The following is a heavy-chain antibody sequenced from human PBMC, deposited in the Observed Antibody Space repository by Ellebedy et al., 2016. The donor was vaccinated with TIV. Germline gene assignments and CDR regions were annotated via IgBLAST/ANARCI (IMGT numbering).Heavy chain of an antibody. Sequence: MPSETLSLTCSVSGGFISSTTHYWGWIRQPPGKGLEGVGTIYFSVRTHYNSSLKSRVTLSLDTSKNQFSLNLNSVTAADTAVYYCVRHFSLSDAFDTWGQGTMVTVSS. CDR1: GGFISSTTHY. CDR2: IYFSVRT. CDR3: VRHFSLSDAFDT. J-gene: IGHJ3*02. D-gene: IGHD2/OR15-2a*01. V-gene: IGHV4-39*01.